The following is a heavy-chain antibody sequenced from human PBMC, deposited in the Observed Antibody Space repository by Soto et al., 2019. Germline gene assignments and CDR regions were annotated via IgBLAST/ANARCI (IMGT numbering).Heavy chain of an antibody. Sequence: SGGSLRLSCVASGFTFSSYAMSWVRQAPGRGLECVSSIDGSGAGTYYSDSVRGRFTISRDNSKNTLDLQMDSLRAEDTAVYYCAKGDILTGSRQGWDYWGQGTLVTVSS. D-gene: IGHD3-9*01. CDR1: GFTFSSYA. CDR2: IDGSGAGT. J-gene: IGHJ4*02. V-gene: IGHV3-23*01. CDR3: AKGDILTGSRQGWDY.